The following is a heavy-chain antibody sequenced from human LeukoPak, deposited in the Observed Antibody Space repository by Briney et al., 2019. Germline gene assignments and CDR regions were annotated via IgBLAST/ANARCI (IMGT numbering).Heavy chain of an antibody. CDR3: TRDRSGYFDY. CDR2: IRYDGSNK. D-gene: IGHD6-13*01. Sequence: GGSLRLSCAASGFTFSSYGMHWVRQAPGKGLEWVAFIRYDGSNKYYADSVKGRFTISRDNAKNTLYLQMNSLRAEDTAVYYCTRDRSGYFDYWGQGTLVTVSS. V-gene: IGHV3-30*02. J-gene: IGHJ4*02. CDR1: GFTFSSYG.